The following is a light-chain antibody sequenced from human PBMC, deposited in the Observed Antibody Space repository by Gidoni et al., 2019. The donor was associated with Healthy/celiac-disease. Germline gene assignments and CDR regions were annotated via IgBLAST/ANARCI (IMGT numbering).Light chain of an antibody. V-gene: IGKV4-1*01. CDR1: QSVLYSANNKSY. J-gene: IGKJ2*01. Sequence: DTMMTQSPDSLAVLLGERDTITCKSSQSVLYSANNKSYLAWYQQKPGQPPKLLIYWASTRESGVPDRFSGSGSGTDFTLTISSLQAEDVAVYYCQQYYSTPYTFGQGTKLEIK. CDR3: QQYYSTPYT. CDR2: WAS.